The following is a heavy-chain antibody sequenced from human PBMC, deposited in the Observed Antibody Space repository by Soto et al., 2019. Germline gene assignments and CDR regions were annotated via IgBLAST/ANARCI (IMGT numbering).Heavy chain of an antibody. D-gene: IGHD2-15*01. J-gene: IGHJ6*02. V-gene: IGHV1-18*01. Sequence: QVQLVQSGAEVKKPGASVKVSCKASGYTFTSYGISWVRQAPGQGLEWMGWISAYNGNTNYAQKLQGRVTMTTDTSTSTDYMELRSLRSDDTAVDYCARDSSPNVAGPVAYAGVWGQGTTVTVSS. CDR2: ISAYNGNT. CDR1: GYTFTSYG. CDR3: ARDSSPNVAGPVAYAGV.